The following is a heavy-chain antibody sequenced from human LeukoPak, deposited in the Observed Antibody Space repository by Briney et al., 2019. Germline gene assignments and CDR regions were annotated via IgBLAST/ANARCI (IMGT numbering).Heavy chain of an antibody. CDR3: AREKTYSSSSIDY. V-gene: IGHV4-34*01. CDR2: INHSGST. Sequence: SETLSLTCAVYGGSFSGYYWSWIRQPPGKGLEWIGEINHSGSTNYNPSLKSRVTISVDTSKNQFSLKLSSVTAADTAVYYCAREKTYSSSSIDYWGQGNLVTVSS. CDR1: GGSFSGYY. J-gene: IGHJ4*02. D-gene: IGHD6-6*01.